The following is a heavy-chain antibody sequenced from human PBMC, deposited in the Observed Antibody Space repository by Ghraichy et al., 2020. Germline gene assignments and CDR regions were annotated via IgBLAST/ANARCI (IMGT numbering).Heavy chain of an antibody. CDR1: GGSISSSSYY. Sequence: ESLNISCTVSGGSISSSSYYWGWIRQPPGKGLEWIGSIYYSGSTYYNPSLKSRVTISVDTSKNQFSLKLSSVTAADTAVYYCARILDYWGQGTLVTVSS. CDR2: IYYSGST. J-gene: IGHJ4*02. D-gene: IGHD5-18*01. CDR3: ARILDY. V-gene: IGHV4-39*01.